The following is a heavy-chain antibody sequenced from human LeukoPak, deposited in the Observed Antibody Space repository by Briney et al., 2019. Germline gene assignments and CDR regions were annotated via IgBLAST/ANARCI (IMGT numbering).Heavy chain of an antibody. J-gene: IGHJ2*01. V-gene: IGHV4-4*07. CDR3: AGGKGPPSKDSPGGRYWYFDL. CDR1: GGSISSYY. Sequence: PSETLSLTCTVSGGSISSYYWSWIRQPAGKGLEWIGRIYTSGSTNYNPSLKSRVTMSVDTSKNQFSLKLSSVTAADTAVYYCAGGKGPPSKDSPGGRYWYFDLWGRGTLVTVSS. CDR2: IYTSGST. D-gene: IGHD4-11*01.